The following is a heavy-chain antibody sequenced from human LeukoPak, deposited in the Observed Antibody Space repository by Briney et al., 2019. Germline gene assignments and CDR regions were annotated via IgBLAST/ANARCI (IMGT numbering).Heavy chain of an antibody. Sequence: ASVKVSCKASGHTFTSYDINWVRQATGQGLEWMGRMNPNSGNTAYAQKFQGRVTMTRNTSISTAYMELSSLRSEDTAVYYCAREDYYDSGSFDPWGQGTLVTVSS. J-gene: IGHJ5*02. CDR1: GHTFTSYD. V-gene: IGHV1-8*02. CDR2: MNPNSGNT. CDR3: AREDYYDSGSFDP. D-gene: IGHD3-22*01.